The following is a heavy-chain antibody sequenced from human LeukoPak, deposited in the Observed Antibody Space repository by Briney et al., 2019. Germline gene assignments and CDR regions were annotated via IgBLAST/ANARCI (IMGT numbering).Heavy chain of an antibody. J-gene: IGHJ4*02. V-gene: IGHV4-59*01. Sequence: SETLSLTCTASGGSISSYYWSWIRQPPGKGLEWIGYIYYSGSTNYNPSLKSRVTISVDTSKNQFSLKLSSVTAADTAVYYCARDRAGAIDYWGQGTLVTVSS. CDR2: IYYSGST. D-gene: IGHD1-26*01. CDR3: ARDRAGAIDY. CDR1: GGSISSYY.